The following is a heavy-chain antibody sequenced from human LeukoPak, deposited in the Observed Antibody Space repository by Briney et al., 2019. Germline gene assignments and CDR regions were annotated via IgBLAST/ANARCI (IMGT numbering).Heavy chain of an antibody. V-gene: IGHV3-21*01. CDR2: ISSSSSYI. D-gene: IGHD6-19*01. J-gene: IGHJ4*02. CDR3: ARGVWQWLADY. Sequence: GGSLRLSCAASGFTFASYTMNWVRQAPGKALEWVSSISSSSSYIYYADSVKGRFTISRDNAKNSLYLQMNSLRAEDTAVYYCARGVWQWLADYWGQGTLVTVSS. CDR1: GFTFASYT.